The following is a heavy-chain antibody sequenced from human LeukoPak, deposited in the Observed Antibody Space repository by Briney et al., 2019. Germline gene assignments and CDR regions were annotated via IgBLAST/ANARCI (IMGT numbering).Heavy chain of an antibody. Sequence: GSLRLSCTVSGFTFEDFAMTWVRQAPGKGLEWVGFIRRRAYGGTTDYAASVKGRFTISMDDSKNIAFLQMNSLKTEDTAIYFCSRDSHGDDVYDYWGQGTLVTVSS. J-gene: IGHJ4*02. CDR2: IRRRAYGGTT. D-gene: IGHD1-1*01. CDR3: SRDSHGDDVYDY. V-gene: IGHV3-49*04. CDR1: GFTFEDFA.